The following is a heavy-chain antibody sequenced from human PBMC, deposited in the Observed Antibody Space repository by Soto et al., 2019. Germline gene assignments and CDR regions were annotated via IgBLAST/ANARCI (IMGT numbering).Heavy chain of an antibody. CDR1: GASFSGYY. D-gene: IGHD1-1*01. J-gene: IGHJ4*02. CDR2: INQSGST. CDR3: ARRFSGTGRYFDY. Sequence: QVQLQQWGAGLLKPSETLSLSCAVYGASFSGYYWNWIRQSPGKGLEWIGEINQSGSTNYSPSLKTRVTVSVDTSKKQISLRLSSLTAADTAVYYCARRFSGTGRYFDYWGQGTLVTVSS. V-gene: IGHV4-34*02.